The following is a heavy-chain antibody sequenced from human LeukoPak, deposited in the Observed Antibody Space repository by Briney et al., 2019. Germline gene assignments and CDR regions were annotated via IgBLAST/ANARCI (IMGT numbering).Heavy chain of an antibody. Sequence: MSGGSLRLSCAASGFTFSDYYMSWIRQAPGKGLEWVSSITSSSTYIYYADSVKGRFTISRDSAKNSLYLQMNSLRAEDTAVYYCARSSGRGASAGARLDYFDYWGQGTLVTVSS. CDR2: ITSSSTYI. CDR3: ARSSGRGASAGARLDYFDY. J-gene: IGHJ4*02. CDR1: GFTFSDYY. D-gene: IGHD1-26*01. V-gene: IGHV3-11*06.